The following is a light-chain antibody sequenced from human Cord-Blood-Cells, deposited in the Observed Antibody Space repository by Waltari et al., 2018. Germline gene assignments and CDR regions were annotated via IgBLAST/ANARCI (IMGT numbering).Light chain of an antibody. CDR1: QSVLYSSNNKNY. V-gene: IGKV4-1*01. CDR2: WAS. J-gene: IGKJ4*01. Sequence: DIVMTQSPDSLAVSLCERGTINCKSSQSVLYSSNNKNYLAWYQQKPGQPPKLLIYWASTRESGVPDRFSGSGSGTDFTLTISSLQAEDVAVYYCQQYYSTPLTFGGGTKVEIK. CDR3: QQYYSTPLT.